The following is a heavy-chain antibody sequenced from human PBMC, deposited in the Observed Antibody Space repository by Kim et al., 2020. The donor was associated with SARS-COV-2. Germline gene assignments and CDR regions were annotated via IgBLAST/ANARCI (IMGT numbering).Heavy chain of an antibody. V-gene: IGHV1-46*01. Sequence: SHAQEFQGRVTRTRDTSTSTVYMELSSLRSEDTAVYYCARGRSAGLDYWGQGTLVTVSS. D-gene: IGHD6-13*01. CDR3: ARGRSAGLDY. J-gene: IGHJ4*02.